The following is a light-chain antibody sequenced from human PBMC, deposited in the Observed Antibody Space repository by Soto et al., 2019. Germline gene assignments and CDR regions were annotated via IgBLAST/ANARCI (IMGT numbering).Light chain of an antibody. Sequence: QSALTQPASVSASPGQSITISCTGTSSDVGGYNYVSWYQQHPGKAPKLIIYEVNNRPSGVSNRFSGSKSGNTASLTISGLQPEDEADYYWTSYTSRNTYFFGSGTKLTVL. CDR1: SSDVGGYNY. J-gene: IGLJ1*01. CDR2: EVN. CDR3: TSYTSRNTYF. V-gene: IGLV2-14*01.